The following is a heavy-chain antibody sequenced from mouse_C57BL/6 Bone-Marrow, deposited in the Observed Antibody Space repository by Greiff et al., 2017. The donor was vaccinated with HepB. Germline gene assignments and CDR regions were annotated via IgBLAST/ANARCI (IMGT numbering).Heavy chain of an antibody. CDR3: ARSPLWLRDRYYFDY. J-gene: IGHJ2*01. Sequence: VHVKQSGPELVKPGASVKISCKASGYSFTDYNMNWVKQSNGKSLEWIGVINPNYGTTSYNQKFKGKATLTVDQSSSTAYMQLNSLTSEDSAVYYCARSPLWLRDRYYFDYWGQGTTLTVSS. D-gene: IGHD2-2*01. V-gene: IGHV1-39*01. CDR2: INPNYGTT. CDR1: GYSFTDYN.